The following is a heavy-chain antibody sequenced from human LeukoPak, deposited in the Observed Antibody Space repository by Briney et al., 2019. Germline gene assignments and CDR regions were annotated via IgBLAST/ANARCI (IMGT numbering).Heavy chain of an antibody. D-gene: IGHD3-9*01. CDR3: AKDWAPRIITIFLGYMDV. J-gene: IGHJ6*03. V-gene: IGHV3-30*02. CDR1: GFTFSSYG. CDR2: IRYDGSNK. Sequence: PGGSLRLSCAASGFTFSSYGMHWVRQAPGKGLEWVAFIRYDGSNKYYADSVKGRFTISRDNSKNTLYLQMNSLRAEDTAVYYCAKDWAPRIITIFLGYMDVWGKGTTVTISS.